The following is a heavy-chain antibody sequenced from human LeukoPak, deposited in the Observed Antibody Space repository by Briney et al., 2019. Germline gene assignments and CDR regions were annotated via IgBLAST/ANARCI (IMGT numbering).Heavy chain of an antibody. CDR2: IYNGVPT. CDR1: GAPISRFY. J-gene: IGHJ4*02. V-gene: IGHV4-4*09. D-gene: IGHD6-19*01. CDR3: VQTTGWPGFDY. Sequence: SETLSLICTTSGAPISRFYWSWVRQPPGKGLEWIGDIYNGVPTFFNPSLRSRVTLSVDTSKTQFSLQLASVTAADTAVYYCVQTTGWPGFDYWGQGILVTVSS.